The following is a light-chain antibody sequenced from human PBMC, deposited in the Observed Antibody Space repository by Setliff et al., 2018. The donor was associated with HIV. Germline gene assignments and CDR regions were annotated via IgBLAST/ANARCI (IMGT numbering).Light chain of an antibody. CDR3: GTWDSSLSAGV. CDR1: SSNIGNSY. J-gene: IGLJ2*01. V-gene: IGLV1-51*01. CDR2: DNN. Sequence: QSVLTQPPSVSAAPGQKVTISCSGSSSNIGNSYVSWYQQLPGTAPKLLIYDNNKRSSGIPDRFSGSKSGTSATLGITGLQTGDEADYYCGTWDSSLSAGVFGGGTKGTVL.